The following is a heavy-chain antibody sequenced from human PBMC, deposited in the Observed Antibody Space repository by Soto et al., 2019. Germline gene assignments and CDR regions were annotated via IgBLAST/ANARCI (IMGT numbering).Heavy chain of an antibody. V-gene: IGHV3-30*18. CDR1: GFTFSSYG. CDR2: ISYDGSNK. J-gene: IGHJ4*02. D-gene: IGHD5-12*01. Sequence: QVQLVESGGGVVQPGRSLRLSCAASGFTFSSYGMHWVRQAPGKGLEWVAVISYDGSNKYYADSVKGRFTISRDNSKNTLYLQMNSLRAEDTAVYYCAKDYPLEWLRLQFYVDYWCQGTLVTVSS. CDR3: AKDYPLEWLRLQFYVDY.